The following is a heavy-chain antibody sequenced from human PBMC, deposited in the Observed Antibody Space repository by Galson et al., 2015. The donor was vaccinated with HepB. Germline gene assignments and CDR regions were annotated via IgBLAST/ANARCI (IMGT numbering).Heavy chain of an antibody. CDR1: GYTFTSYG. CDR3: ARDQRRLLWFGELFRYYYYGMDV. D-gene: IGHD3-10*01. Sequence: QSGAEVKKPGASVKVSCKASGYTFTSYGISWVRQAPGQGLEWMGWISAYNGNTSYAQKLQGRVTMTTDTSTSTAYMELRSLRSDDTAVYYCARDQRRLLWFGELFRYYYYGMDVWGQGTTVTVSS. CDR2: ISAYNGNT. J-gene: IGHJ6*02. V-gene: IGHV1-18*01.